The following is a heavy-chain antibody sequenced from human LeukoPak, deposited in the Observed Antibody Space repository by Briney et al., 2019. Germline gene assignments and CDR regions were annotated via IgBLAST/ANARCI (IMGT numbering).Heavy chain of an antibody. V-gene: IGHV3-9*01. D-gene: IGHD2-2*01. CDR1: GFTFDDYA. CDR2: ISWNSGSI. J-gene: IGHJ5*02. CDR3: AREDPVPADPPYNWFDP. Sequence: GGSLRLSCAASGFTFDDYAMHWVRQAPGKGLEWVSGISWNSGSIGYADSVKGRFTISRDNSKNTLYLQMNSLRAEDTAVYYCAREDPVPADPPYNWFDPWGQGTLVTVSS.